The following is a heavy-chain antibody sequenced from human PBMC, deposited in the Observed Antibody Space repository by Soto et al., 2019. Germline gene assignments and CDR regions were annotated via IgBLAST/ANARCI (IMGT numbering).Heavy chain of an antibody. V-gene: IGHV4-31*03. Sequence: SETLSLTCTVSGGSISSGGYYWSWIRQHPGKGLEWIGYIYYSGSTYYNPSLKSRVTISVDTSKNQFSLKLSSVTAADTAVYYGAAAGKYYYYGMDVWGQGTTVTVS. J-gene: IGHJ6*02. CDR2: IYYSGST. CDR3: AAAGKYYYYGMDV. D-gene: IGHD6-13*01. CDR1: GGSISSGGYY.